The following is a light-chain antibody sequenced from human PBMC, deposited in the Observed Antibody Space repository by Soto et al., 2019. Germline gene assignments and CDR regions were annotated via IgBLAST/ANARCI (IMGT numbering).Light chain of an antibody. Sequence: DIQMTQSPSSLSASVGDRVTITCRASQEINNFLAWYQQKPGKAPKLLIYDASNLERGVPSRFSGSGSGTDFSLTVDSLQPEDTATYYCQQYDHPPYTFGQGTKLEIK. CDR3: QQYDHPPYT. CDR1: QEINNF. J-gene: IGKJ2*01. V-gene: IGKV1-33*01. CDR2: DAS.